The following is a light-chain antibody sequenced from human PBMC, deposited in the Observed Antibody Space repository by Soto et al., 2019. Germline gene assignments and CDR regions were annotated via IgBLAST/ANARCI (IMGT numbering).Light chain of an antibody. CDR2: AAS. Sequence: DIQVSHPPSSLSASVGDRVTIACLASQGISNYLAWYEQKPGKAPKLLIYAASSLQSGVPSRFSGSGSGTEFTLTISSLEAEDFATYYCQQLNSYPITFGQGTRLEIK. CDR1: QGISNY. J-gene: IGKJ5*01. CDR3: QQLNSYPIT. V-gene: IGKV1-9*01.